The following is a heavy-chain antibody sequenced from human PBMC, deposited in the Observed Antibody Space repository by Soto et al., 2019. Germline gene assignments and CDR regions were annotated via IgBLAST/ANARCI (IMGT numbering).Heavy chain of an antibody. J-gene: IGHJ4*02. CDR2: ISANGQGI. Sequence: GGSLRLSCAASGLTFSTYALSWVRQAPGKGLEWVSAISANGQGIYYADSVRGRFTISRDNSKNTIFLHMDSLRAEDTAVYYCAKDRNYPRDQFHYWGQGTLVTVSS. V-gene: IGHV3-23*01. D-gene: IGHD1-7*01. CDR3: AKDRNYPRDQFHY. CDR1: GLTFSTYA.